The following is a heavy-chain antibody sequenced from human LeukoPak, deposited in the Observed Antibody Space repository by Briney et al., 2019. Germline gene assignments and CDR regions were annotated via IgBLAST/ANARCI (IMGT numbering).Heavy chain of an antibody. CDR2: INRSGST. D-gene: IGHD6-25*01. V-gene: IGHV4-34*01. J-gene: IGHJ6*02. CDR1: GGSFSGYY. CDR3: ARGLKRHYYYYGMDV. Sequence: PSETLSLTCAVYGGSFSGYYWNWIRQPPGKGLEWIGEINRSGSTNYNPSLESRVTISVDTSKNQFSLKLSSVTAADTAVYYCARGLKRHYYYYGMDVWGQGTTVTVSS.